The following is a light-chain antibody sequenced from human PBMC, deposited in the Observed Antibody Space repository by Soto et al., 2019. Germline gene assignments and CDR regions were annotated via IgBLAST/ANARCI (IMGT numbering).Light chain of an antibody. V-gene: IGKV3-15*01. Sequence: EILMTQSPATLSVSPGERATLSCRASQSVSHNLAWYQQKPGQAPRLLFYVASTRATGIPARFSGSGSGTDFTLTISSLQSEDFAVYYCQQSNTSPYTFGQGTKLEIK. CDR2: VAS. CDR3: QQSNTSPYT. CDR1: QSVSHN. J-gene: IGKJ2*01.